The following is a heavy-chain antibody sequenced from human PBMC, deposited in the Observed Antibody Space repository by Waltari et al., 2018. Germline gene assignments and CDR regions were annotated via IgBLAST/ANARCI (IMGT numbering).Heavy chain of an antibody. Sequence: QVQLVQSGAEVKKPGASVKVSCKASGYTFTGYYIYWVRQAPGQGLEWMGRINPNSGGTNYAQKFHGRITLTRDTSISTAYMELSSLTSDDTAMYYCARVNGGGYFFGGTYYDESNWFDPWGQGTLVTVSS. CDR3: ARVNGGGYFFGGTYYDESNWFDP. CDR1: GYTFTGYY. D-gene: IGHD2-15*01. J-gene: IGHJ5*02. CDR2: INPNSGGT. V-gene: IGHV1-2*06.